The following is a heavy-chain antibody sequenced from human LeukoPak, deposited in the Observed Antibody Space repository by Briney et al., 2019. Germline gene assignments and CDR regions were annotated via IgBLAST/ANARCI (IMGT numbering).Heavy chain of an antibody. CDR2: IYYSGST. CDR3: ARVKRGVGATTTGYYYYYYMDV. Sequence: SETLSLTCTVSGGSISSYYWSWIRQPPGKGLEWIGYIYYSGSTNYNPSLKSRVTISVDTSKNQFSLKLSSVTAADTAVYYCARVKRGVGATTTGYYYYYYMDVWGKGTTVTVSS. CDR1: GGSISSYY. J-gene: IGHJ6*03. D-gene: IGHD1-26*01. V-gene: IGHV4-59*01.